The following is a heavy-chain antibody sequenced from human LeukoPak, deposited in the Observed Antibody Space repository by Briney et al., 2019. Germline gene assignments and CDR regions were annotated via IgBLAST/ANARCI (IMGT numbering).Heavy chain of an antibody. J-gene: IGHJ4*02. D-gene: IGHD2-15*01. Sequence: GGSLRLSCAASGLTVSSNYMSWVRQAPGKGLEWVSVIYSGGNTYYADSVKGRFTISRDNSKNTLYLQMNSLRAEDTAVYYCASKGGKYCSGGSCYSQWGQGTLVTVSS. CDR3: ASKGGKYCSGGSCYSQ. CDR1: GLTVSSNY. V-gene: IGHV3-53*01. CDR2: IYSGGNT.